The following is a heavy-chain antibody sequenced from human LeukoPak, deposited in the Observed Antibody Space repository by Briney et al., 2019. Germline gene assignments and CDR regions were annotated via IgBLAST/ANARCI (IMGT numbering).Heavy chain of an antibody. CDR1: GFTFEDYA. CDR3: ARGPTYTSTWYTSCDY. J-gene: IGHJ4*02. CDR2: ISWNSGSI. Sequence: GGSLRLSCAASGFTFEDYAMHWVRQGPGKGLEWVSGISWNSGSIGYADSVKGRFTISRDNAKNSLYLQMNSLRAEDTAVYYCARGPTYTSTWYTSCDYWGQGILVTVSS. V-gene: IGHV3-9*01. D-gene: IGHD6-13*01.